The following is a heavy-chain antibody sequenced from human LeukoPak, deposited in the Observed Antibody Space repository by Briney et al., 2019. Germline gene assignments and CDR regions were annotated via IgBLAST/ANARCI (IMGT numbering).Heavy chain of an antibody. V-gene: IGHV3-30*01. J-gene: IGHJ4*02. Sequence: PGGSLRLSCAASGFTFSSYAMYWVRQAPGKGLEWVAVISYDGSDKYYADSVKGRFTISRDNSKNTLYLQMNSLRAEDTALYYCARRKTSSSGPYLYWGQGTLVTVSS. CDR1: GFTFSSYA. D-gene: IGHD6-13*01. CDR2: ISYDGSDK. CDR3: ARRKTSSSGPYLY.